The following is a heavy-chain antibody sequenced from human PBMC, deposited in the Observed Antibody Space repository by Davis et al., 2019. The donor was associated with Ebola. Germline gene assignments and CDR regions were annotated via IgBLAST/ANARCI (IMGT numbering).Heavy chain of an antibody. V-gene: IGHV1-8*01. CDR2: MNPNSGNT. J-gene: IGHJ4*02. Sequence: AASVKVSCKASGYTFTSYDINWVRQATGQGLEWMGWMNPNSGNTGYAQKFQGRVTMTRDTSTSTVYMELSSLRSEDTAVYYCARGTTVTHGTFVDYWGQGTLVTVSS. D-gene: IGHD4-11*01. CDR1: GYTFTSYD. CDR3: ARGTTVTHGTFVDY.